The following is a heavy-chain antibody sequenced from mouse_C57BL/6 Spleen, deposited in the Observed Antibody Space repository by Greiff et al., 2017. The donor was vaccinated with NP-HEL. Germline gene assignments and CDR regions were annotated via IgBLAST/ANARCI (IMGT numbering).Heavy chain of an antibody. CDR2: IWRGGST. V-gene: IGHV2-2*01. D-gene: IGHD2-1*01. J-gene: IGHJ3*01. CDR1: GFSLTSYG. Sequence: VQLKQSGPGLVQPSQSLSITCTVSGFSLTSYGVHWVRQSPGKGLEWLGVIWRGGSTDYNAAFISRLSISKDNYKRQVFFKMNSLQADDTAIYYCARDNYGNYFAWFAYWGQGTLVTVSA. CDR3: ARDNYGNYFAWFAY.